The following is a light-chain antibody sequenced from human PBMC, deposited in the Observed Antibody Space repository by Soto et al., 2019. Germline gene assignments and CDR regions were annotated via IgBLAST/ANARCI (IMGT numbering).Light chain of an antibody. J-gene: IGLJ3*02. CDR1: SGYSTYG. Sequence: QPVLTQSPSASASLGASVKLTCTLSSGYSTYGIAWHQQQPEKGTRFLMKLNNDGSHNKGDGIPDRFSGSSTGAERYLTIPSLQLEDEADYSCQTWGTGILVFGGGTKLTVL. CDR2: LNNDGSH. V-gene: IGLV4-69*01. CDR3: QTWGTGILV.